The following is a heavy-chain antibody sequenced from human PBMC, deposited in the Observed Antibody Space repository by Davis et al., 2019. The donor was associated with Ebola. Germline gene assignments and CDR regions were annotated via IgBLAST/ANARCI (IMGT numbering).Heavy chain of an antibody. V-gene: IGHV3-30*02. CDR3: AKSSSDLTATPFDY. CDR2: ERNDESVR. CDR1: RFTFRNYG. J-gene: IGHJ4*02. Sequence: PGGSLRLSCAASRFTFRNYGMHWFRQPPGKGLEWVAFERNDESVRVDADSVKGRFTISRDNSKNMLYLQMNSLRAEDSAVYYCAKSSSDLTATPFDYWGQGTLVTVSS.